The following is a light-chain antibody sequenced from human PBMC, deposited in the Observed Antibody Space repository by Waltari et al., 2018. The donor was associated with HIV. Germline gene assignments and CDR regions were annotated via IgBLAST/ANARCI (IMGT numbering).Light chain of an antibody. Sequence: QSVLTQPPSASGTPGQRVTIPCSGSSSNIGRHYVYWYQQLPGTAPKLLIYRNKQRPSGVPDRFSGSKSGTSASLAISGLRSDDEADYYCAAWDGSLSAYVLFGGGTKLTVL. CDR1: SSNIGRHY. V-gene: IGLV1-47*01. CDR2: RNK. CDR3: AAWDGSLSAYVL. J-gene: IGLJ2*01.